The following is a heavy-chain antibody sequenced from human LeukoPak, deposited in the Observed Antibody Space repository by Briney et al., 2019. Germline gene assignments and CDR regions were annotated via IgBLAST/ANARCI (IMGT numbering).Heavy chain of an antibody. CDR3: AREDFDILTGYGKRHWFDP. V-gene: IGHV1-2*02. J-gene: IGHJ5*02. CDR1: GYTFTSYG. CDR2: INANSGGT. Sequence: ASVKVSCKASGYTFTSYGISWVRQAPGQGLEWMGWINANSGGTKYGEKFQGRVTMTRDTSLSTVYLELSGLRYDDSAVYYCAREDFDILTGYGKRHWFDPWGQGTLVTVSS. D-gene: IGHD3-9*01.